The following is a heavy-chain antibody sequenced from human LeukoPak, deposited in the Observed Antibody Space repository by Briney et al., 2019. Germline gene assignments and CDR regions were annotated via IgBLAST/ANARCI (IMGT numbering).Heavy chain of an antibody. CDR2: IYTSGST. V-gene: IGHV4-4*07. D-gene: IGHD6-19*01. J-gene: IGHJ6*03. CDR3: ARGVGQWLVPYYYYYMDV. CDR1: GGSISSYY. Sequence: SETLSLTYTVSGGSISSYYWSWIRQPAGKGLEWIGRIYTSGSTNYNPSLKSRVTISVDTSKNQFSLKLSSVTAADTAVYYCARGVGQWLVPYYYYYMDVWGKGTTVTVSS.